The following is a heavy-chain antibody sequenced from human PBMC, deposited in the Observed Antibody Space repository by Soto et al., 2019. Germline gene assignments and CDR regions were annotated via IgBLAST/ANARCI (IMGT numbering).Heavy chain of an antibody. D-gene: IGHD6-6*01. Sequence: EVQLVESGGGLVQPGRSLRLSCAASGFTFDAYAMHWVRQAPGKGLEWVSGISWNSGSIGYADSEKGRFTIARDNAKNSLYLQMNSLRAEDTALYYCAKSKWQQLVLCGFDPWGQGTLVTVFS. CDR2: ISWNSGSI. CDR3: AKSKWQQLVLCGFDP. J-gene: IGHJ5*02. CDR1: GFTFDAYA. V-gene: IGHV3-9*01.